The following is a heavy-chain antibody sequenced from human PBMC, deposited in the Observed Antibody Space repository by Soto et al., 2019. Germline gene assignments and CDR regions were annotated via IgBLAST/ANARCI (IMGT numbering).Heavy chain of an antibody. D-gene: IGHD3-3*01. J-gene: IGHJ4*02. CDR1: VGSISSSSYY. CDR2: IYYSGST. V-gene: IGHV4-39*01. Sequence: QLQLQESGPGLVKPSETLSLTCTVSVGSISSSSYYWGWIRQPPGKGLEWIGSIYYSGSTYYNPSLKSRVTISVDTSKNQFSLKLSSVTAADTAVYYCARHRVVIMGLYYFDYWGQGTLVTVSS. CDR3: ARHRVVIMGLYYFDY.